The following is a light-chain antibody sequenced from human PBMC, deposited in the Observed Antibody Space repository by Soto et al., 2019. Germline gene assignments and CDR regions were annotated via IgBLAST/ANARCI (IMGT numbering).Light chain of an antibody. CDR2: GVS. J-gene: IGLJ3*02. V-gene: IGLV2-23*02. CDR3: CSYAGSSTWV. CDR1: SSDVGSYNF. Sequence: QSVPTQPASVSGSPGQSITISCSGTSSDVGSYNFVSWYQQHPGKAPKLMIYGVSKRPSGISNRFSGSKSGYTASLTISGLQAEDEADYYCCSYAGSSTWVFGGGTKLTV.